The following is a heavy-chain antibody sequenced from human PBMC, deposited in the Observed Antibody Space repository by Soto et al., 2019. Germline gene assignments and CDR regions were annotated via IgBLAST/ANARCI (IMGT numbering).Heavy chain of an antibody. CDR2: ISGSGGST. V-gene: IGHV3-23*01. CDR3: GKVGGYCTSTRCHDAFDI. Sequence: EVQLLESGGGLVQPGGSLRLSCAASGFTFSSYAMSWVRQAPGKGLGWVSAISGSGGSTYYADSVKGRFTISRANSMNTLYLQMNSLRAEDTDEYYCGKVGGYCTSTRCHDAFDIWGQGKKVTVSS. J-gene: IGHJ3*02. CDR1: GFTFSSYA. D-gene: IGHD2-2*01.